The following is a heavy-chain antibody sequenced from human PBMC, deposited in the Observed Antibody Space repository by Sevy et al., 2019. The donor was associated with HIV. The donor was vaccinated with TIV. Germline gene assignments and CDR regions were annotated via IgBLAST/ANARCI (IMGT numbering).Heavy chain of an antibody. CDR1: GFTFSSYA. CDR3: AKGNRHIVVVKGHYFDY. J-gene: IGHJ4*02. V-gene: IGHV3-23*01. CDR2: ISGSGGST. Sequence: GGSLRLSCAASGFTFSSYAMSWVRQAPGKGLEWVSAISGSGGSTYYADSVKGRFTISRDNSKNTLYLQMNSLRAEDTAVYYCAKGNRHIVVVKGHYFDYWGQGTLVTVSS. D-gene: IGHD2-21*01.